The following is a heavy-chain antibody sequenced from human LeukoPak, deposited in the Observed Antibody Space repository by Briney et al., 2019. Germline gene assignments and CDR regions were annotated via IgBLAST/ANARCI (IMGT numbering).Heavy chain of an antibody. CDR2: INPNSGGT. CDR1: GYTFTGYY. D-gene: IGHD2-2*01. V-gene: IGHV1-2*02. J-gene: IGHJ6*02. Sequence: ASVKVSCKASGYTFTGYYMHWVRQAPGQGLEWMGWINPNSGGTNYAQKFQGRVTMTRDTSISTAYMELSRLRSDDTAVYYCARDRAGRVPAAIFNYWGQGTTVTVSS. CDR3: ARDRAGRVPAAIFNY.